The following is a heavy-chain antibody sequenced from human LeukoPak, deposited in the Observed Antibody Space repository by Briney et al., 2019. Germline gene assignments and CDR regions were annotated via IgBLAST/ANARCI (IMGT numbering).Heavy chain of an antibody. CDR1: GFFFSDSA. Sequence: GGSLRLSCAASGFFFSDSAMAWVRQAPGKGLEWVANISPNGREKYYLDSMKGRFAISRDNAKNSLYLQMNSLRDEVTAVYYCARQATISYYFDQWGQGTLVTVSS. CDR2: ISPNGREK. CDR3: ARQATISYYFDQ. V-gene: IGHV3-7*01. D-gene: IGHD5-12*01. J-gene: IGHJ4*02.